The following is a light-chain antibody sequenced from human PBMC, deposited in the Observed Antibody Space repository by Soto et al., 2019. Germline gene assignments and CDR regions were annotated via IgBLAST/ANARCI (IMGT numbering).Light chain of an antibody. CDR1: ESVVSNY. J-gene: IGKJ5*01. CDR2: DAS. Sequence: EIVMTQSPATLSVSPGDGATLSCRATESVVSNYLAWYQLKPGQAPRLLIYDASSRATGIPDRFSGSGSGTDFTLTISRLEPEDFAVYYCHQYGSSPRTFGQGTRLEIK. V-gene: IGKV3-20*01. CDR3: HQYGSSPRT.